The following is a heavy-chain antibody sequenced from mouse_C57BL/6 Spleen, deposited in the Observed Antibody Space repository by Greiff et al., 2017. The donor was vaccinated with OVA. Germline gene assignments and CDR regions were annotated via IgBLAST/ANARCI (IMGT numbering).Heavy chain of an antibody. D-gene: IGHD1-1*01. Sequence: EVQLQQSGPELVKPGASVKISCKASGYTFTDYYMNWVKQSHGKSLEWIGDINPNNGGTSYNQKFKGKATLTVDKSSSTAYMELRSLTSEDSAVYYCALYYYGSSRYWYFDVWGTGTTVTVSS. V-gene: IGHV1-26*01. CDR2: INPNNGGT. J-gene: IGHJ1*03. CDR3: ALYYYGSSRYWYFDV. CDR1: GYTFTDYY.